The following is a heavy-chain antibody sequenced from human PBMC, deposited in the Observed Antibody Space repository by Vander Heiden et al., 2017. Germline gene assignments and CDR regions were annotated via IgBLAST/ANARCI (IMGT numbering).Heavy chain of an antibody. V-gene: IGHV3-15*01. CDR3: STAPYGSGSYFWY. CDR2: IKSKPDGGTT. D-gene: IGHD3-10*01. J-gene: IGHJ4*02. CDR1: GFTFTNAW. Sequence: EVQLVESGGGLVKPGGSLRLSCAASGFTFTNAWMTWVRQAPGKGLGWVGRIKSKPDGGTTDDAASVKGRFTISRDDSKDTLYLEMNGLKTEDTAVYYCSTAPYGSGSYFWYWGQGTLVTVSS.